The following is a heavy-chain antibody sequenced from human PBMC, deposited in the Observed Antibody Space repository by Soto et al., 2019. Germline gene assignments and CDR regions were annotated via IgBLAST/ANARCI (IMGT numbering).Heavy chain of an antibody. V-gene: IGHV3-48*02. CDR3: ARRGVAFDY. CDR1: GFTFSSYS. D-gene: IGHD3-10*01. Sequence: GSLRLSCAASGFTFSSYSMNWVRQAPGKGLEWISYISTTSSSIYYADSVKGRFTISRDNAKNSLFLQMNSLRDEDTAVYYCARRGVAFDYWGQGALVTVSS. CDR2: ISTTSSSI. J-gene: IGHJ4*02.